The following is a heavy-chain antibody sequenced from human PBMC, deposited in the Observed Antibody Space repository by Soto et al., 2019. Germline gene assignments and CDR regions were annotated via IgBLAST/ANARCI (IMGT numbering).Heavy chain of an antibody. Sequence: SETLSLTCTVSGGSISSSSYYWGWIRQPPGKGLEWIGSIYYSGSTYYNPSLKSRVTISVDTSKNQFSLKLSSVTAADTAVYYCARHVSNYYDILTGTVQHMDVWGKGTTVTVSS. CDR3: ARHVSNYYDILTGTVQHMDV. V-gene: IGHV4-39*01. D-gene: IGHD3-9*01. CDR1: GGSISSSSYY. J-gene: IGHJ6*03. CDR2: IYYSGST.